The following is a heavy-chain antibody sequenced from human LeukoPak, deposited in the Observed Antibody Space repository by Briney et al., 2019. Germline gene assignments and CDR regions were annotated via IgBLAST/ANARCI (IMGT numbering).Heavy chain of an antibody. J-gene: IGHJ4*02. D-gene: IGHD3-10*02. CDR1: GFNSDRYT. V-gene: IGHV3-43*01. CDR3: AKELDTMFFDY. CDR2: AGWAGGTT. Sequence: GGSLRLSCATSGFNSDRYTIHWVRQAPGKGLERVSLAGWAGGTTFYSDSVRGRFTISRDSGRKSVYLQMNSLTTDDTAFYFCAKELDTMFFDYWGQGALVTVSS.